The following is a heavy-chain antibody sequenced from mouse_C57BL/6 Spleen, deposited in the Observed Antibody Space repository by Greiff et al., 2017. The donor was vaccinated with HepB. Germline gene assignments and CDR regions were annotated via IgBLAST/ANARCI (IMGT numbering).Heavy chain of an antibody. CDR3: AVGGLRVTTYAMDY. V-gene: IGHV1-54*01. D-gene: IGHD2-2*01. CDR1: GYAFTNYL. CDR2: SNPGSGGT. J-gene: IGHJ4*01. Sequence: VQLQQSGAELVRPGTSVKVSCKASGYAFTNYLIEWVKQRPGQGLEWIGVSNPGSGGTNYNEKFKGKATLTADKSSSTAYMQLSSLTSEDSAVYFCAVGGLRVTTYAMDYWGQGTSVTVSS.